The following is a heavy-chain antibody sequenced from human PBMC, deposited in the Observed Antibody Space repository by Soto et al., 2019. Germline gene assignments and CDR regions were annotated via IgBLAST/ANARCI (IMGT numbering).Heavy chain of an antibody. CDR1: GFICSSYD. CDR2: ILVGGGT. Sequence: EVQMLESGGGLVQPGGSLRLSCAASGFICSSYDMSWVRQAPGKGLEWVSTILVGGGTHYEDSVKGRFPISRDTSKNTVYLQMNSLTAGDTAVYYCAKATATGGGAFEICGQGTMVTVSS. J-gene: IGHJ3*02. D-gene: IGHD2-8*02. V-gene: IGHV3-23*01. CDR3: AKATATGGGAFEI.